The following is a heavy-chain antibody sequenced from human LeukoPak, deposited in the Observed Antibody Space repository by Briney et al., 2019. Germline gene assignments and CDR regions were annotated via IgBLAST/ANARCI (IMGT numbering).Heavy chain of an antibody. CDR1: GGSLRRYY. Sequence: SETLSLTRAVSGGSLRRYYWSWMRQPPGKGLECRGYLYYSGSTNYNPSLKSRVTISVDTSKNQFSLKLSSVTAADNAVYYCARGKSSSWFGNYYYYMDVWGKGTTVTISS. J-gene: IGHJ6*03. CDR2: LYYSGST. D-gene: IGHD6-13*01. CDR3: ARGKSSSWFGNYYYYMDV. V-gene: IGHV4-59*01.